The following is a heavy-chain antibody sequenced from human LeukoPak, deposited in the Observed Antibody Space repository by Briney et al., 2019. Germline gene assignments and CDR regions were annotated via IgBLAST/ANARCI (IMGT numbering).Heavy chain of an antibody. CDR2: INHSGST. CDR3: ARGTTLVVVTEI. Sequence: SETLSLTCAVYGGSFSGYYWSWIRQPPGKGLEWIGEINHSGSTNYNPSLKSRVTISVDTSKNQFSLKLSSVTAADTAVYYCARGTTLVVVTEIWGQGTMVTVSS. V-gene: IGHV4-34*01. CDR1: GGSFSGYY. D-gene: IGHD2-21*02. J-gene: IGHJ3*02.